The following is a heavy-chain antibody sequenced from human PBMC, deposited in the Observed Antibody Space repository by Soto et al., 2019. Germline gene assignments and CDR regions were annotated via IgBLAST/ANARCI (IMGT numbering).Heavy chain of an antibody. CDR3: AVTGWIQLWVRRDNYGMDV. J-gene: IGHJ6*02. CDR1: GYTFTSYG. D-gene: IGHD5-18*01. Sequence: QVQLVQSGAEVKKPGASVKVSCKASGYTFTSYGISWVRQAPGQGLEWMGWISAYNGNTNYAQKLQGRVTMTTDTSPSTAYMELRSLRSDDTAVYYCAVTGWIQLWVRRDNYGMDVWGQGTTVTVSS. CDR2: ISAYNGNT. V-gene: IGHV1-18*01.